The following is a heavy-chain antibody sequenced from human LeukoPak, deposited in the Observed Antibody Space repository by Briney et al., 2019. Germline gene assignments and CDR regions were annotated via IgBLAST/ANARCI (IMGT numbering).Heavy chain of an antibody. D-gene: IGHD3-10*01. CDR2: IYYSGST. CDR3: ARAHYGGIYFDY. J-gene: IGHJ4*02. CDR1: GGSISSYY. V-gene: IGHV4-59*01. Sequence: PSETLSLTCTVSGGSISSYYWSWIRQPPGKGLEWIGYIYYSGSTNYNPSLKSRVTISVDTSKNQFSLKLSSVTAADTAVYYCARAHYGGIYFDYWGQGTLVIVSS.